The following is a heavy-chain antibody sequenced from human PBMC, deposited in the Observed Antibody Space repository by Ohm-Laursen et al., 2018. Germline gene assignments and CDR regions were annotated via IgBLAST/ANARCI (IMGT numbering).Heavy chain of an antibody. J-gene: IGHJ6*02. V-gene: IGHV3-7*03. Sequence: GSLRLSCAASGFTFSSYWMSWVRQAPGKGLEWVANIKQDGSEKYYVDSVKGRFTISRDNVKNSLYLQMNSLRAEDTAFYFCAKDLEPQSSYYYYGMDVWGQGTTVTVSS. D-gene: IGHD1-1*01. CDR3: AKDLEPQSSYYYYGMDV. CDR1: GFTFSSYW. CDR2: IKQDGSEK.